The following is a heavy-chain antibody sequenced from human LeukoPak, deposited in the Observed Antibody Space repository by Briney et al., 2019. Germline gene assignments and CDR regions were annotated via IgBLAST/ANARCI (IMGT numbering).Heavy chain of an antibody. V-gene: IGHV3-66*03. CDR2: IYSCGST. D-gene: IGHD2-2*02. J-gene: IGHJ4*02. CDR1: VFTVSSNY. CDR3: AKEVRDIVVVPAAIGAYYFDY. Sequence: GGSLRLSCAPSVFTVSSNYMTWVRPAPGKGLEWVSVIYSCGSTYYADSVKGRFTISRDNSKNTLYLQMNSLRAEDTAVYYCAKEVRDIVVVPAAIGAYYFDYWGQGTLVTVSS.